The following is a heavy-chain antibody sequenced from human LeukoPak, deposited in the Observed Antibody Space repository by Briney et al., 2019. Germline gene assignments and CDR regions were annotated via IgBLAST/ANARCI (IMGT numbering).Heavy chain of an antibody. CDR1: GGSISSSSYY. CDR2: IYYSGST. Sequence: SETLSLTCTVSGGSISSSSYYWGWIRQPPGKGLEWIVSIYYSGSTYYNPSLKSRVTISVDTSTNQFSLKLSSVTAADTAVYYCARHLGGSSGWYWGYYYMDVWGKGTTVTVSS. J-gene: IGHJ6*03. V-gene: IGHV4-39*01. D-gene: IGHD6-19*01. CDR3: ARHLGGSSGWYWGYYYMDV.